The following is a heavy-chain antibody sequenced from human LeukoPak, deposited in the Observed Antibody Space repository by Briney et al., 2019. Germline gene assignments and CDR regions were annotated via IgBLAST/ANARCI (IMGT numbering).Heavy chain of an antibody. V-gene: IGHV3-30*02. CDR2: IRYDGSNK. CDR1: GFTFSSYG. CDR3: AKWRDIVVVPAADAFDI. D-gene: IGHD2-2*01. Sequence: GGSLRLSCAASGFTFSSYGMHWVRQAPGKGLEWVAFIRYDGSNKYYADSVKGRFTISRDNSKNTLYLQMNSLRAEDTAVYYCAKWRDIVVVPAADAFDIWGQGTMVTVSS. J-gene: IGHJ3*02.